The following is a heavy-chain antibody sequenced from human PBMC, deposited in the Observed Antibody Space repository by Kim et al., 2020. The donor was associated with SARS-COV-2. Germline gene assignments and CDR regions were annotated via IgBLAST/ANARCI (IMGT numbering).Heavy chain of an antibody. V-gene: IGHV3-23*01. CDR3: AKDASGVYYYGSGSYYEAPTYYFDY. Sequence: GGSLRLSCAASGFTFSSYAMSWVRQAPGKGLEWVSAISGSGGSTYYADSVKGRFTISRDNSKNTLYLQMNSLRAEDTAVYYCAKDASGVYYYGSGSYYEAPTYYFDYWGQGTLVTVSS. CDR1: GFTFSSYA. CDR2: ISGSGGST. J-gene: IGHJ4*02. D-gene: IGHD3-10*01.